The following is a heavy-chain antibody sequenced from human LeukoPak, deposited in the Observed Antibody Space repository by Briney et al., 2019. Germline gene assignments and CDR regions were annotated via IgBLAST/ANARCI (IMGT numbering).Heavy chain of an antibody. CDR3: ARGIITGYGDYLDY. J-gene: IGHJ4*02. CDR1: GGSFSGYY. D-gene: IGHD1-20*01. CDR2: INHSGST. V-gene: IGHV4-34*01. Sequence: KAPETLSLTCAVYGGSFSGYYWSWIRQPPGKGLEWIGEINHSGSTNYNPSLKSRVTISVDTSKNQFSLKLSSVTAADTAVYYCARGIITGYGDYLDYWGQGTLVTVSS.